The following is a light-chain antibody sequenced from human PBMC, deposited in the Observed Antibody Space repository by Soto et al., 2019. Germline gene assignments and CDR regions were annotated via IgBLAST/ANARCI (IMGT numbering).Light chain of an antibody. V-gene: IGKV3-20*01. CDR1: ESVASSY. Sequence: EIVLTQSAGTLSFSPGERSTLSCRSSESVASSYLAWYQQKPGQAPRLLIYGASTRATGIPDRFSGGGSGTDFTLTISRLEPEDFAVYFCQQYGGSPNTFGPGTKVDIK. J-gene: IGKJ2*01. CDR3: QQYGGSPNT. CDR2: GAS.